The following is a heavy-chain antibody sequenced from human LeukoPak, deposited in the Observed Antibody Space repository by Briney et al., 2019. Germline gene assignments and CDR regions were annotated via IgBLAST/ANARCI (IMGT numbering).Heavy chain of an antibody. CDR1: GGSFSGYY. D-gene: IGHD4-23*01. V-gene: IGHV4-34*01. CDR2: INHSGST. J-gene: IGHJ3*02. Sequence: SETLSLTCAVYGGSFSGYYWSWIRQPPGKGLEWIGEINHSGSTNYNPPLKSRVTISVDTSKNQFSLKLSSVTAADTAVYYCARDPGGNSEGDAFDIWGQGTMVTVSS. CDR3: ARDPGGNSEGDAFDI.